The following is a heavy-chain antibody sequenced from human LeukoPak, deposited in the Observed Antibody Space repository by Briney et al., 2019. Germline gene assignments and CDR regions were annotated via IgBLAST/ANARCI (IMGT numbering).Heavy chain of an antibody. CDR3: ARGRPTNLNGIY. CDR1: GYTFTSNH. J-gene: IGHJ4*02. D-gene: IGHD1-1*01. Sequence: ASVKVTCKASGYTFTSNHINWVRQGTGQGMEWMGWMNPESGNTDFAQKFQGRVTMTWDTSLSTAYMELSSLTSEDTAVYYCARGRPTNLNGIYWGQGTLVTVSS. V-gene: IGHV1-8*01. CDR2: MNPESGNT.